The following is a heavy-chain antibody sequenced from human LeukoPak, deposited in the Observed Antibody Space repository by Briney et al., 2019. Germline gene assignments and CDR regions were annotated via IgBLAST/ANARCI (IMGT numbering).Heavy chain of an antibody. J-gene: IGHJ4*02. V-gene: IGHV3-9*01. CDR2: ISWNSGSI. CDR3: AKDTCSSTSCYGGLDY. D-gene: IGHD2-2*01. CDR1: GFTFDDYA. Sequence: GGSLRLSCAASGFTFDDYAMYWVRQAPGKGLEWVSGISWNSGSIGYADSVKGRFTISRDNAKNSLYLQMNSLRAEDTALYYCAKDTCSSTSCYGGLDYWGQGTLVTVSS.